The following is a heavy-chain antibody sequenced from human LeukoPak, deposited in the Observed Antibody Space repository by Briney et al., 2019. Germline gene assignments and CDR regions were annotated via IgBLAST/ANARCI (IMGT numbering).Heavy chain of an antibody. V-gene: IGHV1-18*01. CDR1: GGTFSSYA. D-gene: IGHD2-2*01. CDR2: ISAYNGNT. J-gene: IGHJ4*02. Sequence: ASVKVSCKASGGTFSSYAISWVRQAPGQGLEWMGWISAYNGNTNYAQKLQGRVTMTTDTSTSTAYMELRSLRSDDTAVYYCARRYCSSTSCSVHYFDYWGQGTLVTVSS. CDR3: ARRYCSSTSCSVHYFDY.